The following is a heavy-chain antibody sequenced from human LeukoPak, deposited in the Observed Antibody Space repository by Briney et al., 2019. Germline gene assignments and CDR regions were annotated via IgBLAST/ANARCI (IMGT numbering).Heavy chain of an antibody. CDR1: GGTFSSYA. V-gene: IGHV1-69*13. CDR2: IIPIFGTA. Sequence: VASVKVSCKASGGTFSSYAISWVRQAPGQGLEWMGGIIPIFGTANYAQKFQGRVTITADESTSTAYMELSSLRSEDTAVYYCARAFWYGGNSGDAFDIWGQGTMVTVSS. D-gene: IGHD4-23*01. CDR3: ARAFWYGGNSGDAFDI. J-gene: IGHJ3*02.